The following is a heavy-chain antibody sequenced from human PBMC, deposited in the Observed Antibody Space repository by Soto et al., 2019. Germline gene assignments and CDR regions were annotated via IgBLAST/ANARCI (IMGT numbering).Heavy chain of an antibody. D-gene: IGHD4-4*01. Sequence: QVQLVQSGAEVKKPGSSVKVSCKASGGTFSSYAISWVRQAPGQGLEWMGGIIPIFGTANYAQKFQGRFTITADESTSKAYMELSSLRSEDTAVYYCARDESYSNYYYYYGMDVWGQGTTVTVSS. V-gene: IGHV1-69*01. CDR2: IIPIFGTA. J-gene: IGHJ6*02. CDR1: GGTFSSYA. CDR3: ARDESYSNYYYYYGMDV.